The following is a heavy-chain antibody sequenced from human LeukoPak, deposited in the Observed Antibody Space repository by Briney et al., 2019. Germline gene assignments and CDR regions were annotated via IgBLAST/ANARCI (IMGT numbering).Heavy chain of an antibody. J-gene: IGHJ6*03. D-gene: IGHD2-21*02. V-gene: IGHV1-69*06. CDR1: GGTFSSYA. CDR2: IIPIFGTA. Sequence: AASVKVSCKASGGTFSSYAISWVRQAPGQGLEWMGGIIPIFGTANYAQKFQGRVTITADKSTSTAYMELSSLRSEDTAVYYCARQSGDYSYYYYMDVWGKGTTVTISS. CDR3: ARQSGDYSYYYYMDV.